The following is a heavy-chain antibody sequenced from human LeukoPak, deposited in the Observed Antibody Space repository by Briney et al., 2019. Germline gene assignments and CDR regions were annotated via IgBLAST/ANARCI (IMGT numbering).Heavy chain of an antibody. J-gene: IGHJ4*02. CDR2: ISHSGNT. V-gene: IGHV4-31*03. Sequence: SETLSLTCTVSGGSISSAPYYWSWIRQRPGKGLEWMGYISHSGNTYYNPSLKSRLNISADTSRNQFSLKLRSVTAADTALYFCAREGYYYDSSGPTDYWGQGTRVTVSS. CDR1: GGSISSAPYY. CDR3: AREGYYYDSSGPTDY. D-gene: IGHD3-22*01.